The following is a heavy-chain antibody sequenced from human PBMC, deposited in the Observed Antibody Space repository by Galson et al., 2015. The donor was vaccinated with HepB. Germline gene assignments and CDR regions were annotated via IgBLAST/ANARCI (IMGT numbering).Heavy chain of an antibody. Sequence: SLRLSCAASGFTFSSYGMHRVRQAPGKGLEWVAFIRYDGSNKYYADSVKGRFTISRDNSKNTLYLQMNSLRAEDTAVYYCAKDQITMIVVAPDYWGQGTLVTVSS. CDR3: AKDQITMIVVAPDY. CDR2: IRYDGSNK. D-gene: IGHD3-22*01. CDR1: GFTFSSYG. V-gene: IGHV3-30*02. J-gene: IGHJ4*02.